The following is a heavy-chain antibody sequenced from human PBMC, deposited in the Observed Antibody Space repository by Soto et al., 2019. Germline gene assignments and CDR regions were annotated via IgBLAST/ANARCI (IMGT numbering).Heavy chain of an antibody. CDR1: GFTFSSYW. D-gene: IGHD6-6*01. CDR3: ARRSSIAARVGYYYYGMDV. J-gene: IGHJ6*02. CDR2: INSDGSST. Sequence: LRLSCAASGFTFSSYWMHWVRQAPGKGLVWVSRINSDGSSTSYADSVKGRFTISRDNAKNTLYLQMNSLRAEDTAVYYCARRSSIAARVGYYYYGMDVWGQGTTVTVS. V-gene: IGHV3-74*01.